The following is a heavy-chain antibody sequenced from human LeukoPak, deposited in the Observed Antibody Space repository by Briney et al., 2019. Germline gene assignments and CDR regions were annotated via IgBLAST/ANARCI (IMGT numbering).Heavy chain of an antibody. Sequence: GGSLRLSCAASGFTFDDYTMHWVRQAPGKGLEWVSLISWDGGSTYYADSVKGRFTISRDNSKNSLYLQMNSLRTEDTALYYCAKENSGSSYFDYWGQGTLVTVSS. V-gene: IGHV3-43*01. D-gene: IGHD1-26*01. J-gene: IGHJ4*02. CDR2: ISWDGGST. CDR1: GFTFDDYT. CDR3: AKENSGSSYFDY.